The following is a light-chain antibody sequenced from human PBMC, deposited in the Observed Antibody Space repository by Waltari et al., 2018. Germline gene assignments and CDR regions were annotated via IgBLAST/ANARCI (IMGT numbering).Light chain of an antibody. CDR2: STN. V-gene: IGLV8-61*01. CDR3: ALYMGGDIF. CDR1: SVSFSISHS. Sequence: QTVVTQEPSFSVSPGETVTLTCGLNSVSFSISHSASWYQQTPGQAPRTLIYSTNTRSSGVPDRFSGSILGNKAALTITGAQADDESDYHCALYMGGDIFFGGGTKLTVL. J-gene: IGLJ2*01.